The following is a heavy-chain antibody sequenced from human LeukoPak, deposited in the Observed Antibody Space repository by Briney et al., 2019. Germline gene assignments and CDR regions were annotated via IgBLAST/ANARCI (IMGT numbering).Heavy chain of an antibody. CDR3: ARERLLQFDY. J-gene: IGHJ4*02. CDR1: GGSFSGYY. Sequence: PSETLSLTCAVYGGSFSGYYWSWIRQPPGKGLEWIGEINHSGSTNYNPSLKSRVTISVDTSKNQFSLKLSSVTAADTAVYYCARERLLQFDYWGQGTLVTVSS. CDR2: INHSGST. V-gene: IGHV4-34*01. D-gene: IGHD3-22*01.